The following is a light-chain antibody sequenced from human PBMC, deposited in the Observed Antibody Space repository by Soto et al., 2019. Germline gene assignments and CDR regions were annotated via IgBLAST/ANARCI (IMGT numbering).Light chain of an antibody. CDR1: SSDVGSYKF. J-gene: IGLJ2*01. Sequence: QSALTQPASVSGSPGQSITFSCTGTSSDVGSYKFVSWYQQHPGKAPKLMIYEGSKRPSGVSNRFSGSKSGNTASLTISGLQAEDEADYYCCSYAGSSTLVFGGGTKLTVL. CDR2: EGS. V-gene: IGLV2-23*01. CDR3: CSYAGSSTLV.